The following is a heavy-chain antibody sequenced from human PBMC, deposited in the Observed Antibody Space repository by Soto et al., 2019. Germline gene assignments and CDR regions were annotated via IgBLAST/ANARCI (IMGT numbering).Heavy chain of an antibody. CDR1: GCSISSSSYY. D-gene: IGHD3-22*01. Sequence: PSETLSPTLTVPGCSISSSSYYWGWVRQPPGKGLEWIGSIYYSGSTYYNPSLKSRVTISVDTSKNQFSLKLSSVTAADTAVYYCARGETYYYDSSGTPFDYWGQGTLVTVSS. J-gene: IGHJ4*02. CDR3: ARGETYYYDSSGTPFDY. CDR2: IYYSGST. V-gene: IGHV4-39*01.